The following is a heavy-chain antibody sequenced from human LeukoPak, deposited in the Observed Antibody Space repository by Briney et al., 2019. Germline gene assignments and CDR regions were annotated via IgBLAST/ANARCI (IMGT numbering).Heavy chain of an antibody. CDR2: ISGSGGST. CDR3: AKSLAGYGGFGY. J-gene: IGHJ4*02. Sequence: PGGSLRLSCVPSGFSFSSYAMSWVRQAPGKGLEWVSAISGSGGSTYYADSVKGRFTISRDNSKNTLYLQMNSLRAEDTAVYYCAKSLAGYGGFGYWGQGTLVTVSS. CDR1: GFSFSSYA. V-gene: IGHV3-23*01. D-gene: IGHD4-23*01.